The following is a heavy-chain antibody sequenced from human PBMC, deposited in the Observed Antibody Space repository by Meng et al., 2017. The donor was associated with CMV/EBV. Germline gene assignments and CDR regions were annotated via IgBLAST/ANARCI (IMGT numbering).Heavy chain of an antibody. D-gene: IGHD7-27*01. Sequence: SVKVSCKASEYTFTAHYFHGVRQAPGQGLEWMGWIHPHRGDTNYAQQFQGRVTLTRDTSINTGYMELTRLTSDDTAVYYCARDNNWGPDYWGQGTLVTVSS. V-gene: IGHV1-2*02. J-gene: IGHJ4*02. CDR1: EYTFTAHY. CDR2: IHPHRGDT. CDR3: ARDNNWGPDY.